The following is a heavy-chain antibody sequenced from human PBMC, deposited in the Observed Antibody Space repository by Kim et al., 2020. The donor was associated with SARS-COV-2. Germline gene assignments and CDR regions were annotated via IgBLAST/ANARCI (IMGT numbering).Heavy chain of an antibody. CDR2: IYSGGST. D-gene: IGHD6-19*01. CDR3: ATAVAVALGLSY. V-gene: IGHV3-53*01. Sequence: GGSLRLSCAASGFTVSSNYMSWVRQAPGKGLEWVSVIYSGGSTFYADSVKGRFTISRDNSKNTLYLQLNSLRAEDTAVYYCATAVAVALGLSYWGQGTLVSVSS. CDR1: GFTVSSNY. J-gene: IGHJ4*02.